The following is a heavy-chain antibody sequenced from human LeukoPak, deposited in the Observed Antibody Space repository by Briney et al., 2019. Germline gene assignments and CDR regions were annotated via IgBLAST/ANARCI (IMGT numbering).Heavy chain of an antibody. CDR1: GGSISSGSYY. J-gene: IGHJ4*02. CDR2: IYTSGST. CDR3: AGEYQLPSLFPYGFDY. Sequence: PSETLSLTCTVSGGSISSGSYYWSWIRQPAGKGLEWIGRIYTSGSTNYNPSLKSRVTISVDTSKNQFSLKLSSVTAADTAVYYCAGEYQLPSLFPYGFDYWGQGTLVTVSS. V-gene: IGHV4-61*02. D-gene: IGHD2-2*01.